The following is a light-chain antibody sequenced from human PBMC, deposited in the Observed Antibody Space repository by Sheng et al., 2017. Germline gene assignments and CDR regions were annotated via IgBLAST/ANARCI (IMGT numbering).Light chain of an antibody. J-gene: IGKJ1*01. Sequence: EIVMTQSPATLSVSPGERATLSCRASQSVSSNLAWYQQKPGQAPRLLIYGASTRATGIPARFSGSGSGTEFTLTISSLQSEDFAVYYCQQYNNWPPWTFGRRDRRW. V-gene: IGKV3-15*01. CDR2: GAS. CDR3: QQYNNWPPWT. CDR1: QSVSSN.